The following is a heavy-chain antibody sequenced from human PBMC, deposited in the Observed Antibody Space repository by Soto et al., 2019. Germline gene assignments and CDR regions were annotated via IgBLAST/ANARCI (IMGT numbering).Heavy chain of an antibody. V-gene: IGHV1-69*13. CDR2: IIPIFGTA. J-gene: IGHJ6*02. CDR1: GGTFSSYA. D-gene: IGHD3-3*01. Sequence: ASVKVSCKASGGTFSSYAISWVRQAPGQGLEWMGGIIPIFGTANYAQKFQGRVTITADESTSTAYMELSSLRSEDTAVYYCARAKELEPTIFGVVLETYYYYYGMDVWGQGTTVTVSS. CDR3: ARAKELEPTIFGVVLETYYYYYGMDV.